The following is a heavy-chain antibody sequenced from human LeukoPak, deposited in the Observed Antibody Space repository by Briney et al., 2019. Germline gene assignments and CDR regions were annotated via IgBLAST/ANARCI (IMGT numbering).Heavy chain of an antibody. CDR2: ISSSGSTI. CDR1: GFTFSDYY. V-gene: IGHV3-11*01. Sequence: GGSLRLSCAASGFTFSDYYMSWIRQAPGKGLEWVSYISSSGSTIYYAYSVKGRFTISRDNAKNSLYLQMNSLRAEDTAVYYCARDGMITAYAFDIWGQGTMVTVSS. D-gene: IGHD3-16*01. J-gene: IGHJ3*02. CDR3: ARDGMITAYAFDI.